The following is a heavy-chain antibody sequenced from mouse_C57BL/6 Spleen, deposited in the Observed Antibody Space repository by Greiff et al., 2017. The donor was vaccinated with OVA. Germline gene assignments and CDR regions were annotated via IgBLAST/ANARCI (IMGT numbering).Heavy chain of an antibody. Sequence: VQLKESVAELVRPGASVKLSCTASGFNIKNTYMHWVKQRPEQGLEWIGRIYPANGNTKYAPKFQGKATITADTSSNTAYLQLSSLTSEDTAIYYGARWNDYDDKFAYWGQGTLVTVSA. J-gene: IGHJ3*01. V-gene: IGHV14-3*01. D-gene: IGHD2-4*01. CDR1: GFNIKNTY. CDR2: IYPANGNT. CDR3: ARWNDYDDKFAY.